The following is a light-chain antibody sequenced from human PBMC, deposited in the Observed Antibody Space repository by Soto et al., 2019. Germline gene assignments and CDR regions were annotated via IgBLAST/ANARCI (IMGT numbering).Light chain of an antibody. CDR1: SSDVGGYNY. CDR3: SSYTSSSILL. Sequence: QSVLTQPASVSGSPGQSITISCTGSSSDVGGYNYVSWYQQHPGKAPKLMIFEVSNRPSGVSNRFSGSKSDNSASLTISGLQAEDEADYYCSSYTSSSILLFGGGTKVTVL. J-gene: IGLJ2*01. V-gene: IGLV2-14*01. CDR2: EVS.